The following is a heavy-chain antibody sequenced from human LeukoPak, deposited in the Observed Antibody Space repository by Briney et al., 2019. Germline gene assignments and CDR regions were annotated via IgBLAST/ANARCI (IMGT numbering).Heavy chain of an antibody. J-gene: IGHJ4*02. CDR2: IYYSGST. V-gene: IGHV4-59*01. Sequence: NASETLSLTCTVSGGSISSYYWSWIRQPPGKGLEWIGYIYYSGSTNYNPSLKSRVTISVDTSKNQFSLKLSSVTAADTAVYYCARVAVMEDHYFDYWGQGTLVTVSS. D-gene: IGHD3-22*01. CDR3: ARVAVMEDHYFDY. CDR1: GGSISSYY.